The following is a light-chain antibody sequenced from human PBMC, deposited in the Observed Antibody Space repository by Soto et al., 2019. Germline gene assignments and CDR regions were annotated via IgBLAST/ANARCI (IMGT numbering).Light chain of an antibody. V-gene: IGKV3-20*01. CDR2: GAY. CDR3: QQYGSSPQGT. J-gene: IGKJ1*01. Sequence: EIVLTQSPGTLSLSPGERATLSCRASQSVSSSYLARYHQKPGQARRLLIYGAYSRATGIPERFSGSGSGTDFTLNISRLEPEDFAVYYCQQYGSSPQGTFGQGTKVEIK. CDR1: QSVSSSY.